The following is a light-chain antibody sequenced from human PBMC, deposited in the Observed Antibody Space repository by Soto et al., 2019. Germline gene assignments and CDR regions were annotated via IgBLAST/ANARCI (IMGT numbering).Light chain of an antibody. CDR2: LGS. Sequence: DIVMTQSPLSLPVIPGEPASISCRSSQSLLHSNGYKYLDWYLQKPGQSPQLLIYLGSNRASGVPDRFSGSGSGTDFTLKIRRVEAEDVGIYYCMQALQTPRTFGQGTKVEIK. J-gene: IGKJ1*01. CDR3: MQALQTPRT. V-gene: IGKV2-28*01. CDR1: QSLLHSNGYKY.